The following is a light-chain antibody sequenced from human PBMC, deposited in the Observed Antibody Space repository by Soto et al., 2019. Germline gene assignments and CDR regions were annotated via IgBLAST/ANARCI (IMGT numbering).Light chain of an antibody. CDR3: QQRSNWHSIT. CDR1: QSVSSY. Sequence: EIVLTQSPATLSLSPGERATLSASASQSVSSYLAWYQQEPGQAPTLILYDASTRATGIPARFSGSGSGTDFTLTISSLEPEDFAVYYCQQRSNWHSITFGQGTRLEIK. J-gene: IGKJ5*01. CDR2: DAS. V-gene: IGKV3D-11*02.